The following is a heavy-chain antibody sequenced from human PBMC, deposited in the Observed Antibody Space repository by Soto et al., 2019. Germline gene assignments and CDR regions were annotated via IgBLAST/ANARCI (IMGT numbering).Heavy chain of an antibody. CDR2: ISAYNGNT. D-gene: IGHD3-22*01. J-gene: IGHJ6*02. Sequence: APVKVSCKASCYTFTSYGIIWVRQAPGQGLEWMGWISAYNGNTNYAQKLQGRVTMTTDTSTSTAYMELRSLRSDDTAVYYCARDLGRITMIVVVSDPVYYYYGMDVWGQGTTVTVSS. CDR3: ARDLGRITMIVVVSDPVYYYYGMDV. V-gene: IGHV1-18*04. CDR1: CYTFTSYG.